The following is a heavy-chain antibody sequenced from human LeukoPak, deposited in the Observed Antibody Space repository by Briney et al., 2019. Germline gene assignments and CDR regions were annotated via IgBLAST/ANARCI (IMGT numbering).Heavy chain of an antibody. CDR2: IIPIFGTA. Sequence: ASVKVSCKASGGTFSSYAISWVRQAPGQGLEWMGGIIPIFGTANYAQKFQGRVTITADESTSTAYMELSSLRSEDTAVYYCARDSGSKNSDYDILTGFPYYYYMDVWGKGTTVTISS. J-gene: IGHJ6*03. D-gene: IGHD3-9*01. CDR3: ARDSGSKNSDYDILTGFPYYYYMDV. CDR1: GGTFSSYA. V-gene: IGHV1-69*13.